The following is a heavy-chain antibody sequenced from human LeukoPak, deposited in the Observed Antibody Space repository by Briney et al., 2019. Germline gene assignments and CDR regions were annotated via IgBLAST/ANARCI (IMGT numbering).Heavy chain of an antibody. CDR3: AKADGYNPFSFFDY. V-gene: IGHV3-23*01. D-gene: IGHD5-24*01. CDR2: ISGSGGST. J-gene: IGHJ4*02. CDR1: GFTFSSYA. Sequence: PGRSLRLSCAASGFTFSSYAMSWVRQAPGKGLEWVSAISGSGGSTYYADSVKGRFTISRDNSKNTLYLQMNSLRAEDTAVYYCAKADGYNPFSFFDYWGQGTLVTVSS.